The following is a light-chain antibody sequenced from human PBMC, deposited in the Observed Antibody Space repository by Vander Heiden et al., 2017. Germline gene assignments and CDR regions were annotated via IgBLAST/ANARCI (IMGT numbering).Light chain of an antibody. Sequence: QSVLTQPPSLSGAPGQRVTISCTGSSLNIGAGFDVNWIQQLPGSAPKLLIFGNSNRPSGVPDRFSGSKSGTSASLAITGLQAEDEGDYYCQSYDVSLGGFYVFGSGTKVTVL. CDR3: QSYDVSLGGFYV. V-gene: IGLV1-40*01. CDR2: GNS. J-gene: IGLJ1*01. CDR1: SLNIGAGFD.